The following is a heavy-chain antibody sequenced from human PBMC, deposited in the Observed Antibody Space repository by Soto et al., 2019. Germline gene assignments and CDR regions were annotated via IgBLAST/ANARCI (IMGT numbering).Heavy chain of an antibody. D-gene: IGHD4-17*01. V-gene: IGHV1-69*13. J-gene: IGHJ4*02. CDR1: GGTFSSYA. Sequence: GASVKVSCKASGGTFSSYAISWVRQAPGQGLEWMGGIIPIFGTANYAQKFQGRVTITADESTSTAYMDLSSLISEDTAVYYCARDSSEGYGDYYFDYWGQGTLVTVSS. CDR3: ARDSSEGYGDYYFDY. CDR2: IIPIFGTA.